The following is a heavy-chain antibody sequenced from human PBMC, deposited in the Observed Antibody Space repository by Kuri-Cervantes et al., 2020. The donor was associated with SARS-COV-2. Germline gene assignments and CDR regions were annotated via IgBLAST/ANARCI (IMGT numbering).Heavy chain of an antibody. J-gene: IGHJ4*02. D-gene: IGHD1-26*01. CDR2: INHSGST. CDR3: ASRRFREGATGIDY. Sequence: SQTLSLTCAVYGGSFSGYYWSWIRQPPGKGLEWIGEINHSGSTNYNPSLKSRVTISVDTSKNQFSLKLSSVTAADTAVYYCASRRFREGATGIDYWGQGTLVTVSS. V-gene: IGHV4-34*01. CDR1: GGSFSGYY.